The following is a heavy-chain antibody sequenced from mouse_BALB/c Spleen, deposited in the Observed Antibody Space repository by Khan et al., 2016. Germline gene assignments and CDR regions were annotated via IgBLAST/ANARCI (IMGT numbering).Heavy chain of an antibody. D-gene: IGHD2-3*01. CDR1: GFSLTSYG. CDR2: IWSDAST. V-gene: IGHV2-6*02. CDR3: ARRDDGGGAMDY. Sequence: QVQLKESGPGLVAPSQSLSITCTVSGFSLTSYGVHWVRQPPGKGLEWLVVIWSDASTTYNSALKSRLSISKDNSKSQVFLKMNSLQTDDTAMYYCARRDDGGGAMDYWGQGTSVTVSS. J-gene: IGHJ4*01.